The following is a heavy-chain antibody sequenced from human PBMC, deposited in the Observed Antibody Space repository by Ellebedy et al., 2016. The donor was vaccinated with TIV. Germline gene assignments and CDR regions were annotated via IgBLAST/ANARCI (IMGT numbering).Heavy chain of an antibody. Sequence: AASVKVSCKASGGTFSRHVISWVRQAPGQGLEWMGRIIPILGIANYAQKFQGRVTITADKSTSTAYMELSSLRSEDTAVYYCARGVYGDYPFADYWGQGTLVTVSS. CDR1: GGTFSRHV. D-gene: IGHD4-17*01. V-gene: IGHV1-69*04. CDR3: ARGVYGDYPFADY. CDR2: IIPILGIA. J-gene: IGHJ4*02.